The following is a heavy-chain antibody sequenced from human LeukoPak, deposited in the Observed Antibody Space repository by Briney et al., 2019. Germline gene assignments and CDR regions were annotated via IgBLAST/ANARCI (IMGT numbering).Heavy chain of an antibody. CDR1: GFTFSSYS. V-gene: IGHV3-7*01. D-gene: IGHD5-12*01. J-gene: IGHJ4*02. Sequence: GGSLRLSCAASGFTFSSYSMNWVRQAPGKGLEWVANIKQDGSEKYYVDSVKGRFTISRDNAKNSLYLQMNSLRAEDTAVYYCARGKWLRFPSDYWGQGTLVTVSS. CDR2: IKQDGSEK. CDR3: ARGKWLRFPSDY.